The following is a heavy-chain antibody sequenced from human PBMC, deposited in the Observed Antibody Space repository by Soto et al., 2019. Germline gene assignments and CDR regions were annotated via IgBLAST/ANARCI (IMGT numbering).Heavy chain of an antibody. Sequence: QVQLVQSGAEVKKPGASVKVSCKASGYTFTSYGISWVRQAPGQGLEWMGWISAYNGNTNYEQKLQGRVTMTTDTSTSTAYTQLRSLGADPTAVYYCARDWATAGPIDYWGQGTLVTVSS. D-gene: IGHD1-1*01. J-gene: IGHJ4*02. CDR3: ARDWATAGPIDY. V-gene: IGHV1-18*01. CDR1: GYTFTSYG. CDR2: ISAYNGNT.